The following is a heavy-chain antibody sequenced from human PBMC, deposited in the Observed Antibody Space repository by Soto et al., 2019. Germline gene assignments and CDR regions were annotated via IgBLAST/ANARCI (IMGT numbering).Heavy chain of an antibody. J-gene: IGHJ3*02. CDR3: ARRSVYSGYDPNAFDI. V-gene: IGHV5-51*01. CDR1: GYSFTSYW. D-gene: IGHD5-12*01. Sequence: PGESLKISCKGSGYSFTSYWIGWVRQRPGKGLEWMGIIYPGDSDTRYSPSFQGQVTIPADKSISTAYLQWSSLKASDTAMYYCARRSVYSGYDPNAFDIWGQGTMVTVSS. CDR2: IYPGDSDT.